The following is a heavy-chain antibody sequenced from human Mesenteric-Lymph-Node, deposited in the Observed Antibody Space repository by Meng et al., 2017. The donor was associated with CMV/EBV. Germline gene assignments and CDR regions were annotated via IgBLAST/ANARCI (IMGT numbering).Heavy chain of an antibody. J-gene: IGHJ3*02. Sequence: SETLSLTCSVSGGSVSSGDYYWSWIRQPPGKGLEWIGYIYYGGSANYSPSLKSRVTISVDTSKNQFSLKLSSVTPADTAIYYCARDYDFWSGYLGAFDIWGQGTMVTVSS. CDR3: ARDYDFWSGYLGAFDI. CDR2: IYYGGSA. V-gene: IGHV4-61*08. CDR1: GGSVSSGDYY. D-gene: IGHD3-3*01.